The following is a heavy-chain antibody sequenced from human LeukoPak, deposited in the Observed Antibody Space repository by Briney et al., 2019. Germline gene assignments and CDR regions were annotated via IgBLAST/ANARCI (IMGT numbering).Heavy chain of an antibody. CDR3: AREQWPTGYHFDY. CDR2: ISSSSSYI. Sequence: GGSLRLSCAASGLTFSSYSMNWVRQAPGKGPEWVSSISSSSSYIYYADSVKGRFTISRDNAKNSLYLQMNSLRAEDTAVYYCAREQWPTGYHFDYWGQGTLVTVSS. J-gene: IGHJ4*02. D-gene: IGHD6-19*01. V-gene: IGHV3-21*01. CDR1: GLTFSSYS.